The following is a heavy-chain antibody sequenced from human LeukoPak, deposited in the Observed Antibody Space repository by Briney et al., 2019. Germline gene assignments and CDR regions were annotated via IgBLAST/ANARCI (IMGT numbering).Heavy chain of an antibody. D-gene: IGHD3-16*01. CDR2: IYGSGTT. CDR1: GYSISSGHF. J-gene: IGHJ4*02. V-gene: IGHV4-38-2*02. CDR3: ASVGGGSPY. Sequence: SETLSLTCTVSGYSISSGHFWCWIRQPPGKVLEWIGSIYGSGTTYYDPPLRSRVTISADTSKNPFSLELSSRTAADTAVYYCASVGGGSPYWGQGTRVTVST.